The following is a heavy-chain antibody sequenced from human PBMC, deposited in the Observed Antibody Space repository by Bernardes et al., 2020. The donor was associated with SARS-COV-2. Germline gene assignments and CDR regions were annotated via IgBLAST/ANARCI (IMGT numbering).Heavy chain of an antibody. J-gene: IGHJ4*02. V-gene: IGHV4-59*01. CDR1: GGSISNYY. CDR3: ASGRLDCSSPRCFYYFDS. Sequence: SETLSLTCTASGGSISNYYWNWIRQSPGKGLEWIGYIFYTGSTNYNPSLKSRVTISADTSQTQFSLRLTSVTAADTAMYYCASGRLDCSSPRCFYYFDSWGQGTPVTVSS. D-gene: IGHD2-2*01. CDR2: IFYTGST.